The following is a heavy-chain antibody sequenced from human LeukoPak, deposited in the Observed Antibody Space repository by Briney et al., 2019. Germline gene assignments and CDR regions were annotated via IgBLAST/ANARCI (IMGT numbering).Heavy chain of an antibody. CDR1: GYTLTSYA. CDR3: AVTPGAQYYYDSSGYYYDAFDI. Sequence: ASVKVSCKASGYTLTSYAMNWVRQAPGQGLEWMGWINTNTGNPTYAQGFTGRFVFSLDASVSTAYLQISSLKAEDTAVYYCAVTPGAQYYYDSSGYYYDAFDIWGQGTMVTVSS. J-gene: IGHJ3*02. CDR2: INTNTGNP. D-gene: IGHD3-22*01. V-gene: IGHV7-4-1*02.